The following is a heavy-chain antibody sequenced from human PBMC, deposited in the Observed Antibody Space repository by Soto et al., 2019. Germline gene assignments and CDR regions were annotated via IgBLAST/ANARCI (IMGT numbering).Heavy chain of an antibody. D-gene: IGHD3-3*01. Sequence: EVQLVVSGGGLLQLGRSLRLSCAASGFTFDDSAMHWVRQAPGKGLEWVSGISWNSGSIGYADSVKGRFTISRDNAKNSLYLQMNSLRAEDTTLYYCAKGPMRFLEWLTLDYWGQGTLVTVSS. CDR3: AKGPMRFLEWLTLDY. CDR2: ISWNSGSI. V-gene: IGHV3-9*01. J-gene: IGHJ4*02. CDR1: GFTFDDSA.